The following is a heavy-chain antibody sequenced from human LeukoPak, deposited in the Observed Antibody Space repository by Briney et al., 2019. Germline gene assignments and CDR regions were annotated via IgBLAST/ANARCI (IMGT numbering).Heavy chain of an antibody. Sequence: GGSLRLSCAASGFTFSSYWMSWVRQAPGKGLEWVAVIWYDGSNKYYADSVKGRFTISRDNSKNTLYLQMNSLRAEDTAVYYCAREAGSGSYYKGSSYGMDVWGQGTTVTVSS. J-gene: IGHJ6*02. CDR2: IWYDGSNK. CDR1: GFTFSSYW. V-gene: IGHV3-33*08. CDR3: AREAGSGSYYKGSSYGMDV. D-gene: IGHD3-10*01.